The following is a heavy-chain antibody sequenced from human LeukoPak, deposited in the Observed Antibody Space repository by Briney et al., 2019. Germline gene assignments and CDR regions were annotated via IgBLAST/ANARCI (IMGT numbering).Heavy chain of an antibody. CDR2: MHYDRRTK. CDR3: AELGITMIGGV. J-gene: IGHJ6*04. Sequence: RGGSLRLSCAASGFIFSDYDMHWVRHAPGKGLEWVAFMHYDRRTKYYADSVKGRFTISRDNAKNSLYLQMNSLRAEDTAVYYCAELGITMIGGVWGKGTTVTISS. CDR1: GFIFSDYD. V-gene: IGHV3-30*02. D-gene: IGHD3-10*02.